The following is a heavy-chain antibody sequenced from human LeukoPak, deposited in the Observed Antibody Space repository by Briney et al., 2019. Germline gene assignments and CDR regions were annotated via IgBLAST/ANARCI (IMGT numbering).Heavy chain of an antibody. Sequence: EASVKVSCKASGGTFSRYAISWVRQATGQGLEWMGWMNPNSGNTGYAQKFQGRVTMTRNTSISTAYMELSSLRSEDTAVYYCARTKNMVRGVIRPYYFDYWGQGTLVTVSS. CDR3: ARTKNMVRGVIRPYYFDY. CDR2: MNPNSGNT. D-gene: IGHD3-10*01. CDR1: GGTFSRYA. J-gene: IGHJ4*02. V-gene: IGHV1-8*01.